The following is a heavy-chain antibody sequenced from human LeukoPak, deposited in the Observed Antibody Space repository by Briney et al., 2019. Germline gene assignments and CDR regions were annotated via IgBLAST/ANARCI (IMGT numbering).Heavy chain of an antibody. CDR2: MNPNSGNT. CDR1: GYTFTRYD. J-gene: IGHJ6*03. CDR3: ARTQVVTIFGVVIYYYYYMDV. Sequence: ASVKVSCKASGYTFTRYDINWVRQATGQGLEWMGWMNPNSGNTGYAQKFQGRVTMTRNTSISTAYMELSSLRSEDTAVYYCARTQVVTIFGVVIYYYYYMDVWGKGTTVTVSS. D-gene: IGHD3-3*01. V-gene: IGHV1-8*01.